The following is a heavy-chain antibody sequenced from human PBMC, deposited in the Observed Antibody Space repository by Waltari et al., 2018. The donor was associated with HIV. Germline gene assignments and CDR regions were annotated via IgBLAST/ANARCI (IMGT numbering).Heavy chain of an antibody. D-gene: IGHD3-16*01. Sequence: QVQLQQWGAGLLRPSEPLSLTCAAYGGSFSGYFWTWVRQPPGKGLEWIGEINHSRGTNYNPSLKSRVTISIDASKNQFSLNLTSVTAADTAVYYCVRGAGGVYGSWGQGTLVTVSS. V-gene: IGHV4-34*02. CDR2: INHSRGT. CDR1: GGSFSGYF. CDR3: VRGAGGVYGS. J-gene: IGHJ5*02.